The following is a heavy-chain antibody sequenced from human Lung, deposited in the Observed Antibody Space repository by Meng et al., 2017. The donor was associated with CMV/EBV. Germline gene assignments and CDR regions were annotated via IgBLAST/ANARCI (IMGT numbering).Heavy chain of an antibody. D-gene: IGHD3-22*01. CDR1: GFTFSSYW. V-gene: IGHV3-74*01. Sequence: GGSXRLXXAASGFTFSSYWMHWVRQAPGKGLVWASRINSDGSSTSYADSVKGRFTISRDNAKNTLYLQMNSLRAEDTAVYYCARAADLYDYYDSSGYYGYWGQGTXVTVSS. J-gene: IGHJ4*02. CDR3: ARAADLYDYYDSSGYYGY. CDR2: INSDGSST.